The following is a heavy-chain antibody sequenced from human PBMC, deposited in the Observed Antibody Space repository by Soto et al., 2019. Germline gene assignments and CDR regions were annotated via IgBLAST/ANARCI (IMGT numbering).Heavy chain of an antibody. J-gene: IGHJ4*02. CDR3: AHRVLRTVFGLVTTTAIYFDF. Sequence: QITLNESGPTQVKPRQTLTLTCTFSGFSLTTSGVGVGWIRQSPGKAPEWLALIYWDDDKRYSPSLKSRLTISKDSSKHQVVLTMADFDTADTATYYCAHRVLRTVFGLVTTTAIYFDFWGQGTPVAVSS. CDR1: GFSLTTSGVG. V-gene: IGHV2-5*02. D-gene: IGHD3-3*01. CDR2: IYWDDDK.